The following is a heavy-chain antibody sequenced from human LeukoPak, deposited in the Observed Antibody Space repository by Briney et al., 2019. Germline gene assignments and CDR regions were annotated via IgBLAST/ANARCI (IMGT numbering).Heavy chain of an antibody. Sequence: ASVKVSCKASGYTFAAYYMHWVRQAPGQGLEWMGWINPNSGGTNYAQKFQGRVTMTRDTSISTAYMELSRLRSDDTAVYYCARDYYDSSGFGAFDIWGQGTMVTVSS. CDR1: GYTFAAYY. D-gene: IGHD3-22*01. CDR2: INPNSGGT. J-gene: IGHJ3*02. CDR3: ARDYYDSSGFGAFDI. V-gene: IGHV1-2*02.